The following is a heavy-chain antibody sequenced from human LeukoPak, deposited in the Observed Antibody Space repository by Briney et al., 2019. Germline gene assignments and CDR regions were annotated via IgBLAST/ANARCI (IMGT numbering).Heavy chain of an antibody. CDR2: IYYSGST. CDR3: ARIYGYHYWYFDL. CDR1: GGSISSGGYY. V-gene: IGHV4-31*03. J-gene: IGHJ2*01. D-gene: IGHD5-18*01. Sequence: SETLSLTCTVSGGSISSGGYYWSWIRQHPGKGLEWIGYIYYSGSTYYNPSLKSRVTISVDMSKNQFSLNLNSVTAADTAVYYCARIYGYHYWYFDLWGRGTLVTVSS.